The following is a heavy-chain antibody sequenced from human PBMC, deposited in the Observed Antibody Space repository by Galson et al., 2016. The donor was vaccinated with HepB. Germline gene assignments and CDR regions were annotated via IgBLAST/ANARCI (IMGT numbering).Heavy chain of an antibody. CDR1: GFSLSTSGVG. V-gene: IGHV2-5*02. CDR2: IYWDDDK. D-gene: IGHD1-1*01. Sequence: PALVKPTQTLTLTCTFSGFSLSTSGVGVGWIRQPPGKALEWLAVIYWDDDKRYSPSLKTRLSITKDTSKNQVVLTMTNMDPVDTATYYGAHSTYNWPDGGVFVGFEVFDPWGQGTLVTVSS. CDR3: AHSTYNWPDGGVFVGFEVFDP. J-gene: IGHJ5*02.